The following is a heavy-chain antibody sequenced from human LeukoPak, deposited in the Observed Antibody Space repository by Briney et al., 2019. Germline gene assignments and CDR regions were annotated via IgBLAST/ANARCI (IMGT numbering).Heavy chain of an antibody. CDR3: ARDCCASGSLDY. D-gene: IGHD3-10*01. J-gene: IGHJ4*02. CDR1: GFTISNYW. Sequence: PGGSLILSCAASGFTISNYWMNWVRQAPGEGLEWVANINRDGTVEHYVDSVKGRFTISRDNAKNSLYLQMNTLRAEDTAVYYCARDCCASGSLDYWGQGALVTVSS. V-gene: IGHV3-7*04. CDR2: INRDGTVE.